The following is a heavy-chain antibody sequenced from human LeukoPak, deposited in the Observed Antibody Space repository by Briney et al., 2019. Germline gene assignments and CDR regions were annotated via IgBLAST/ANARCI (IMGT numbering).Heavy chain of an antibody. D-gene: IGHD2-15*01. J-gene: IGHJ6*02. V-gene: IGHV3-21*01. CDR2: TTSSSYI. Sequence: PGGSLRLSCAASGFTFSSYSINWVRQAPGKGLEWVSSTTSSSYIYQADSVKGRFTISRDNAKNSLYPQMNSLRAEDTAVYYCARDLGYCSGGSCSYYGMDVWGQGTTVTVSS. CDR3: ARDLGYCSGGSCSYYGMDV. CDR1: GFTFSSYS.